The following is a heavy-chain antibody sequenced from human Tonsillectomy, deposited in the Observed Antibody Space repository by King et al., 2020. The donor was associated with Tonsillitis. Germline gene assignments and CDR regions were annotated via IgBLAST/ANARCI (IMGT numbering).Heavy chain of an antibody. V-gene: IGHV3-23*04. CDR1: GFTFTNYA. CDR3: AKYGIPASFDS. J-gene: IGHJ4*02. CDR2: ITTSGDST. D-gene: IGHD4-17*01. Sequence: VQLVESGGGLVQPGGSLRLSCAASGFTFTNYAMSWVRQAPGMGLEWVSAITTSGDSTYYADSVKGRFTISRDNSRNTLYLQMSSLRAEDTAVYYCAKYGIPASFDSGGRGTLATASS.